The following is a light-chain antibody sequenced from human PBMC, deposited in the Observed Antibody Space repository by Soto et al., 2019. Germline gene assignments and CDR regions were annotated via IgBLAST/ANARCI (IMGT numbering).Light chain of an antibody. J-gene: IGLJ1*01. Sequence: QSVLTQPPSASGTPGQRVTVSCSGSSSNIASNTVNWYQQLPGTAPKLLIYSNDQRPSGVPDRFSASKSSTSASLAISGLQSEDEADYYRASWDASLNGHVFGTGTKVTVL. CDR1: SSNIASNT. CDR2: SND. CDR3: ASWDASLNGHV. V-gene: IGLV1-44*01.